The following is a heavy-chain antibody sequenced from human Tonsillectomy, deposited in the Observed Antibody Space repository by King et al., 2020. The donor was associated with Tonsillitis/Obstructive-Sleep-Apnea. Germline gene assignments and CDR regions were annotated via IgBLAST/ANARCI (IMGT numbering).Heavy chain of an antibody. CDR2: IIPIFGTA. CDR1: GGTFSSYA. V-gene: IGHV1-69*01. CDR3: ARESRQDVVVPAAPAFDI. Sequence: QLVQSGAEVKKPGSSVKVSCKASGGTFSSYAISWVRQAPGQGLEWMGGIIPIFGTANYAQKFQGRVTITADESTSTAYMELSSLRSEDTAVYYCARESRQDVVVPAAPAFDIWGQGTMVTVSS. D-gene: IGHD2-2*01. J-gene: IGHJ3*02.